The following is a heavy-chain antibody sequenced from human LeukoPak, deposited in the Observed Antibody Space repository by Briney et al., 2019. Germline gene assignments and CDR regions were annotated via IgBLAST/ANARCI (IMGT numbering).Heavy chain of an antibody. Sequence: ASVKVSCKASGYTFTSYYMHWVRQASGQGLEWMGIINPSGGSTSYAQKFQGRVTMTRDTSTSTVYMELSSLRSEDTAVYYCAPEMAFRHFDYWGQGTLVTVSS. CDR2: INPSGGST. V-gene: IGHV1-46*01. CDR3: APEMAFRHFDY. CDR1: GYTFTSYY. D-gene: IGHD5-24*01. J-gene: IGHJ4*02.